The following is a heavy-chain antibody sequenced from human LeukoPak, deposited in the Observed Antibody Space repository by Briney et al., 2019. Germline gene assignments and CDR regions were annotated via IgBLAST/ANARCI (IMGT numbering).Heavy chain of an antibody. D-gene: IGHD3-10*01. J-gene: IGHJ6*03. Sequence: SETLSLTCTVSGGSISSYYWSWIRQPPGKGLEWIGYIHYSGSTNYNPSLKSRVTISVDTSKNQFSLKLSSVTAADTAVYYCARRGITMVRGVTYYYYYYMDVWGKGTTVTVSS. V-gene: IGHV4-59*08. CDR3: ARRGITMVRGVTYYYYYYMDV. CDR1: GGSISSYY. CDR2: IHYSGST.